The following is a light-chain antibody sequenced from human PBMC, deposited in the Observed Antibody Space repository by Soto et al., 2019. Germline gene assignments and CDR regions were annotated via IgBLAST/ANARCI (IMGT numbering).Light chain of an antibody. CDR3: HQYNTWPLT. J-gene: IGKJ4*01. Sequence: EIVMTQSPATLSASPGERATLSCRASQSVSNNLAWYQQKPGQAPRLLIYNASTRPTGLPARFSGSGSGTDFTLTVSSLQSEDFAVYYCHQYNTWPLTFGGGTKVEI. V-gene: IGKV3-15*01. CDR2: NAS. CDR1: QSVSNN.